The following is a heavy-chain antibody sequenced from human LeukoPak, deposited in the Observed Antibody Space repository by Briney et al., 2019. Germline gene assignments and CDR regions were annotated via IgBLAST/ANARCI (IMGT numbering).Heavy chain of an antibody. V-gene: IGHV4-61*02. CDR2: IYTSGST. CDR3: ARDLVGATGDYYYCYMDV. D-gene: IGHD1-26*01. Sequence: SETLSLTCTVSGGSISSGSYYWSWIRQPAGKGLEWIGRIYTSGSTNYNPSLKSRVTISVDTSKNQFSLKLSSVTAADTAVYYCARDLVGATGDYYYCYMDVWGKGTTVTVSS. CDR1: GGSISSGSYY. J-gene: IGHJ6*03.